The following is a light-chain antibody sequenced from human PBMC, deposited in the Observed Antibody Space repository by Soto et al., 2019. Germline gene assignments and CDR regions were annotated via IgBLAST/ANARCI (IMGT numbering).Light chain of an antibody. CDR1: SSDVGGYNY. CDR2: EVN. J-gene: IGLJ1*01. CDR3: SSYAGSSNV. V-gene: IGLV2-8*01. Sequence: QSALTQPPYASGSPGQSVAISCTGTSSDVGGYNYVSWYQQHPGKAPKLMSDEVNKRPSGVPDRFSGSKSGNTVSLTVSGLQADDEADYDCSSYAGSSNVFGTGTKVTVL.